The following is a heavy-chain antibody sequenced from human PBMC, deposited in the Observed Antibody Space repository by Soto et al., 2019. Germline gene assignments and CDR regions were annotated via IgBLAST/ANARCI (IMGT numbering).Heavy chain of an antibody. CDR1: GGSISSGGYY. V-gene: IGHV4-31*03. CDR3: ASGYSSSWYVVGY. CDR2: IYYSGST. Sequence: SETLSLTCTVSGGSISSGGYYWSWIRQHPGKGLEWIGYIYYSGSTYYNPSLKSRVTISVDTSKNQFSLKLSSVTAADTAVYYCASGYSSSWYVVGYWGQGTLVTVSS. D-gene: IGHD6-13*01. J-gene: IGHJ4*02.